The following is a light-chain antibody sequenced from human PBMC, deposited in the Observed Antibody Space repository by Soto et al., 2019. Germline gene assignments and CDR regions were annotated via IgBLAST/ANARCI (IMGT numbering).Light chain of an antibody. V-gene: IGLV2-8*01. CDR3: SSYAGSNNVV. CDR1: SSDAGGYYY. J-gene: IGLJ2*01. Sequence: QSALTQPASVSGSPGQSITISCTGTSSDAGGYYYVSWYQHHPGKAPKLIIYEVTKRPSGVPDRFSGSKSGNTASLTVSGLQAEDEADYYCSSYAGSNNVVFGGGTKLTVL. CDR2: EVT.